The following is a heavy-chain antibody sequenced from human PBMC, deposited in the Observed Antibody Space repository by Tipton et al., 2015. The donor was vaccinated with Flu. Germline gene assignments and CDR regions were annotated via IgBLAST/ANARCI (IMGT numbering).Heavy chain of an antibody. CDR2: MYAGGNT. V-gene: IGHV4-4*07. CDR1: GGSMSSFY. CDR3: ARLSSNWYHQLDN. Sequence: TLSLTCTVSGGSMSSFYWSWIRKPAGKGLEWMGRMYAGGNTKYNPSLKSRVTMSVDTSKNQFSLKLSSVTAADTAVYYCARLSSNWYHQLDNWGQGTLVTVSS. D-gene: IGHD6-13*01. J-gene: IGHJ4*02.